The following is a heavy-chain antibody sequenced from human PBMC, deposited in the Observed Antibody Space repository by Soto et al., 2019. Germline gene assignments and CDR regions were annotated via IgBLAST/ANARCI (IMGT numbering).Heavy chain of an antibody. Sequence: GGALRLSCAASEFTFSSYAMHWVRQAPGKGLEWVSLIAYDGINRYYADSVKGRFTISRDNSKNTVYLQMNSLRAEDTAVYFCAKTRAASSSYYCYYGMDVWGQGTTVTVSS. J-gene: IGHJ6*02. CDR2: IAYDGINR. CDR3: AKTRAASSSYYCYYGMDV. V-gene: IGHV3-30*18. CDR1: EFTFSSYA. D-gene: IGHD2-15*01.